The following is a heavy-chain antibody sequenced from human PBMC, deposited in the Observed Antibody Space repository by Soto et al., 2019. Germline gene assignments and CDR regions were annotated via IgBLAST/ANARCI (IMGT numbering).Heavy chain of an antibody. CDR1: GFTFSSYS. Sequence: EVQLVESGGGLVKPGGSLRLSCAASGFTFSSYSMNWVRQAPGKGLEWVSSISSSSSYIYYADSVKGRFTISRDNAKNSLYLQMNSLRAEDTAVYYCARDPEFGVAGDYWGQGTLVTVSS. D-gene: IGHD3-3*01. J-gene: IGHJ4*02. V-gene: IGHV3-21*01. CDR2: ISSSSSYI. CDR3: ARDPEFGVAGDY.